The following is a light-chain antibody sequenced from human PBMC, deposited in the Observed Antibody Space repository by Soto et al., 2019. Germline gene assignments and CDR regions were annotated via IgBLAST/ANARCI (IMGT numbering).Light chain of an antibody. Sequence: IQLTQSPSSLSASVGDRVTITCRASQGISSYLAWYQQRPGQAPKLLIYDASTFQSGVPSRVGGSGSGTDFTLTITSLQPEDFATYYCQQISSHPYTFGQGTKVDIK. CDR3: QQISSHPYT. J-gene: IGKJ2*01. CDR1: QGISSY. V-gene: IGKV1-9*01. CDR2: DAS.